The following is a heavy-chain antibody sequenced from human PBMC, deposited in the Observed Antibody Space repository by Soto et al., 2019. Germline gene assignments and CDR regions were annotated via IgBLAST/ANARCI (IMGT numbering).Heavy chain of an antibody. CDR3: ADGGEWSFNFEY. Sequence: GGSLRLSXAASRFTFSSYPMSWVRQAPGKGLEWVSAISPSGDNTYYADSVKGRFTISRDNSKNTLYLQMNNLRAEDTAVYYCADGGEWSFNFEYWGQGTQVTVSS. J-gene: IGHJ4*02. CDR1: RFTFSSYP. V-gene: IGHV3-23*01. CDR2: ISPSGDNT. D-gene: IGHD3-3*01.